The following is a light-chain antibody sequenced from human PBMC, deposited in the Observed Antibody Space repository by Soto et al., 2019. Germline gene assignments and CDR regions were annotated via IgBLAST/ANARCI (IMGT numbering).Light chain of an antibody. Sequence: SYELTQPPSVSVSPGQTASITCSGDKLGDKYACWYQQKPGQSPVLVIYQDSKRPSGIPERFSGSNSGNTATLTISGTQAFDEADYYCQAWDSSTEVVFGGGTKVTVL. J-gene: IGLJ2*01. CDR1: KLGDKY. V-gene: IGLV3-1*01. CDR2: QDS. CDR3: QAWDSSTEVV.